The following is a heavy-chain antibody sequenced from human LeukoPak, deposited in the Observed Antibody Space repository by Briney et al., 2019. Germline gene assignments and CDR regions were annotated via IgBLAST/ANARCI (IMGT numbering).Heavy chain of an antibody. J-gene: IGHJ6*03. CDR2: ISAYNGNT. V-gene: IGHV1-18*01. CDR1: GYTFTSYG. CDR3: ARDLDRVYYYYMDV. Sequence: ASVKVSCKASGYTFTSYGISWVRQAPGQGLEWMGWISAYNGNTNYAQKLQGRVTMTTDTSTSTAYMELRSLRSDDTAVYYCARDLDRVYYYYMDVWGKGTTVTVSS. D-gene: IGHD1-1*01.